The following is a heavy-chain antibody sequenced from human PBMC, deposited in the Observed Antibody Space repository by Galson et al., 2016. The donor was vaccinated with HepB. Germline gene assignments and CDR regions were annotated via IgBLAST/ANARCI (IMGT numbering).Heavy chain of an antibody. CDR1: GGTFSSYA. D-gene: IGHD5-12*01. CDR3: ARVVAVENSCFDY. Sequence: SVKVSCKASGGTFSSYAISWVRQAPGQGLEWMGGIIPIFGTANYAQKFQGRGTITADESTSTAYMELSSLRSEDTAVYYCARVVAVENSCFDYWGQGTLVTVSA. CDR2: IIPIFGTA. J-gene: IGHJ4*02. V-gene: IGHV1-69*13.